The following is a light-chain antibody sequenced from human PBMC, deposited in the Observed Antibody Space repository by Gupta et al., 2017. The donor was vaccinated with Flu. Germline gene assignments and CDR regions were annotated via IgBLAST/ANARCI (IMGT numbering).Light chain of an antibody. V-gene: IGKV3-15*01. CDR3: QQYNNWPPIT. CDR2: GAS. J-gene: IGKJ5*01. Sequence: ERATLSCRASQSVSSNVAWYQQKPGQAPRLLIYGASTRTTGLPARFSGSGSGTEFTLTISSLQSEDFAVYYCQQYNNWPPITFGQGTRLEIK. CDR1: QSVSSN.